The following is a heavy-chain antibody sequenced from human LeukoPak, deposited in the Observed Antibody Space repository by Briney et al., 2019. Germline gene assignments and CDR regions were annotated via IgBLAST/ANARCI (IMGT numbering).Heavy chain of an antibody. D-gene: IGHD6-19*01. CDR3: TRLPIAVAGTPPSSTYYYYYYGMDV. J-gene: IGHJ6*02. CDR2: INSDGSST. V-gene: IGHV3-74*01. CDR1: GFTFSSYW. Sequence: GGSLRLSCAAAGFTFSSYWMHWVRQAPGKGLVWVSRINSDGSSTSYADSVKGRFTISRDNAKNSLYLQMNSLRAEDTALYYCTRLPIAVAGTPPSSTYYYYYYGMDVWGQGTTVTVSS.